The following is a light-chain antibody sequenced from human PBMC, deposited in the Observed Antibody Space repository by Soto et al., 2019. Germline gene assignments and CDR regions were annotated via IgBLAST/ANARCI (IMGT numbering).Light chain of an antibody. J-gene: IGKJ3*01. V-gene: IGKV1-39*01. Sequence: DIQMTQSPPSLSASVGDRVTITCRASQSISSYLNWYQQQPGKAPKLLIYAAASLQSGVPSRFSGRGSGTDFTLTISSLQPEDYATYYCQQSYNPPRTFGPGTKVDIK. CDR2: AAA. CDR1: QSISSY. CDR3: QQSYNPPRT.